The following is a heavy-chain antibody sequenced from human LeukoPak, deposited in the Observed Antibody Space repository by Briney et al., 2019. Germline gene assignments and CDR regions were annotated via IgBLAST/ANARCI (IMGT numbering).Heavy chain of an antibody. D-gene: IGHD3-10*01. CDR1: GGSFSGYY. CDR2: INHSGST. Sequence: SETLSLTCGVYGGSFSGYYWSWIRQPPGKGLEWIGEINHSGSTNYNPSLKSRVTISVDTSKNQFSLKLSSVTAADTAVYYCARVRGYYYGSGSYYFDYWGQGTLVTVSS. V-gene: IGHV4-34*01. J-gene: IGHJ4*02. CDR3: ARVRGYYYGSGSYYFDY.